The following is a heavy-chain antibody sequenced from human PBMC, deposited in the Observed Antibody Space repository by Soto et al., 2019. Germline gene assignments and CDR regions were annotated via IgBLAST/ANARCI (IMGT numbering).Heavy chain of an antibody. J-gene: IGHJ4*02. CDR1: GGTFSSYA. V-gene: IGHV1-69*06. D-gene: IGHD1-26*01. CDR2: IIPIFGTA. Sequence: SVKVSCKASGGTFSSYAISWVRQAPGQGLEWMGGIIPIFGTANYAQKFQGRVTITADKSTSTAYMELSSLRSEDTAVYYCARHREGATSYLDYGGQGTLVTVSS. CDR3: ARHREGATSYLDY.